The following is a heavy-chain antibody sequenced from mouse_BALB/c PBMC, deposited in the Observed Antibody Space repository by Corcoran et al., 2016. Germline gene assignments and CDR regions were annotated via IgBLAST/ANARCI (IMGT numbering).Heavy chain of an antibody. CDR1: GYTFTNYG. CDR3: AREPRAMDY. CDR2: INTYTGEP. J-gene: IGHJ4*01. Sequence: QIQLVQSGPELKKPGETVKISCKASGYTFTNYGMNWVKQAPGKGLKWMGWINTYTGEPTYADDFKGRFAFSLETSASTADLQINNRKNEDTATYVCAREPRAMDYWGQGTSVTVSS. V-gene: IGHV9-3-1*01.